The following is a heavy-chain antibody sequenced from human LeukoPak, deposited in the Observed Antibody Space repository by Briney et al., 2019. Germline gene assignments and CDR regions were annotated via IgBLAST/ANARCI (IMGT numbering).Heavy chain of an antibody. J-gene: IGHJ4*02. V-gene: IGHV3-23*01. CDR3: AKTPGYSSGWRIDY. CDR2: ISGSGGST. Sequence: GGSLRLSCAASGFTFSSYAMSWVRQAPGEGLEWVSGISGSGGSTYYADSVKGRFTISRANSQNTRYLQMTRLRAEDTAVYYCAKTPGYSSGWRIDYWGQGTLVTVSS. CDR1: GFTFSSYA. D-gene: IGHD6-19*01.